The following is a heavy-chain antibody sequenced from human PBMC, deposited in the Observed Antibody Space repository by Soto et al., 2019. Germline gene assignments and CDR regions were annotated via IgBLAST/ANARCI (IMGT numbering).Heavy chain of an antibody. V-gene: IGHV3-66*04. D-gene: IGHD6-13*01. Sequence: EVQLVESGGGLVQPGGSLRLSCAVSGFTVSSSYMGWVRQAPGKGLEWVSSIYSGGNTYYADSVRGRLTIYTDNSKYTLYLQMIRRRVDDTAMYYCARHVGYYWYFDLWGRGTLVTVSS. CDR1: GFTVSSSY. CDR3: ARHVGYYWYFDL. CDR2: IYSGGNT. J-gene: IGHJ2*01.